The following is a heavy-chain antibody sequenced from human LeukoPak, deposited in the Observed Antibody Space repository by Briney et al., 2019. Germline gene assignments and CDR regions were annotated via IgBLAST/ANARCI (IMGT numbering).Heavy chain of an antibody. D-gene: IGHD3-22*01. Sequence: TSETLSLTCTVSGGSISSSSYYWGWIRQPPGKGLEWIGSIYYSGGTYYNPSLKSRVTISVDTSKNQFSLKLSSVTAADTAVYYCARYDDSSGYYHRFDYWGQGTLVTVSS. CDR2: IYYSGGT. CDR1: GGSISSSSYY. V-gene: IGHV4-39*07. CDR3: ARYDDSSGYYHRFDY. J-gene: IGHJ4*02.